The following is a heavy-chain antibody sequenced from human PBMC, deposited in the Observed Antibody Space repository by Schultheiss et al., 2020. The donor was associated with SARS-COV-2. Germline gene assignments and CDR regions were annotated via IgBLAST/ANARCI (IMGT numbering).Heavy chain of an antibody. CDR2: ISYDGSNK. J-gene: IGHJ6*02. V-gene: IGHV3-33*05. D-gene: IGHD3-3*01. CDR1: GFTFSSYG. CDR3: ARVPNPILDYYYYYGMDV. Sequence: GGSLRLSCAASGFTFSSYGMHWVRQAPGKGLEWVAVISYDGSNKYYADSVKGRFTISRDNSKNTLYLQMNSLRAEDTAVYYCARVPNPILDYYYYYGMDVWGQGTTVTVSS.